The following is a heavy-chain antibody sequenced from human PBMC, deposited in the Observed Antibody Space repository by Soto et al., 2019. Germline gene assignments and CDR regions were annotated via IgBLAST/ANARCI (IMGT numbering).Heavy chain of an antibody. CDR2: IIPIFGTA. Sequence: QVQLVQPGAEVKKPGSSVKVSCKASGGTFSSYAISWVRQAPGQGLEWMGGIIPIFGTANYAQKFQGRVTITADESTSTAYMELSSLRSEDTAVYYCARGPLAIFGVVTSDWYFDLWGRGTLVTVSS. D-gene: IGHD3-3*01. J-gene: IGHJ2*01. CDR1: GGTFSSYA. V-gene: IGHV1-69*01. CDR3: ARGPLAIFGVVTSDWYFDL.